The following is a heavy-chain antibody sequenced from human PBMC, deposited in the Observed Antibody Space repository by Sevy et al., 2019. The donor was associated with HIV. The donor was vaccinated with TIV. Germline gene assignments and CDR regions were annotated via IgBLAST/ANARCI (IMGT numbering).Heavy chain of an antibody. V-gene: IGHV7-4-1*02. D-gene: IGHD6-13*01. Sequence: ASVKVSCKASGYTFTKYAMIWVRQAPGQGLEWMGWINTIFGNSTYAQGFTGRFVFSLDTSVSTAYLPITSLKAEDTAVYYCTREGDRYGSNWYYFDYWGQGTLVTVSS. CDR2: INTIFGNS. CDR3: TREGDRYGSNWYYFDY. CDR1: GYTFTKYA. J-gene: IGHJ4*02.